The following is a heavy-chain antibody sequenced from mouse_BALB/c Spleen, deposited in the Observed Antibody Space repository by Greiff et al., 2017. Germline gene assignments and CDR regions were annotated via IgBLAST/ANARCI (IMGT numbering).Heavy chain of an antibody. J-gene: IGHJ2*01. D-gene: IGHD2-4*01. CDR2: IWAGGST. Sequence: VKVVESGPGLVAPSQSLSITCTVSGFSLTSYGVHWVRQPPGKGLEWLGVIWAGGSTNYNSALMSRLSISKDNSKSQVFLKMNSLQTDDTAMYYCARTYDYDEYYFDYWGQGTTLTVSS. CDR1: GFSLTSYG. CDR3: ARTYDYDEYYFDY. V-gene: IGHV2-9*02.